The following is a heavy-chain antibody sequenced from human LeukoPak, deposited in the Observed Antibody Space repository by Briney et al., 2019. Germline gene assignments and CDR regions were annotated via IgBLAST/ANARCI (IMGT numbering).Heavy chain of an antibody. J-gene: IGHJ5*02. Sequence: SETLSLTCTVSGGSIGSYYWSWIRQPPGKGLEWIGYIYYSGSTNYNPSLKSRVTISVDTSKNQFSLKLSSVTAADTAVYYCAREESSRGFDPWGQGTLVTVSS. CDR2: IYYSGST. D-gene: IGHD6-13*01. CDR3: AREESSRGFDP. V-gene: IGHV4-59*01. CDR1: GGSIGSYY.